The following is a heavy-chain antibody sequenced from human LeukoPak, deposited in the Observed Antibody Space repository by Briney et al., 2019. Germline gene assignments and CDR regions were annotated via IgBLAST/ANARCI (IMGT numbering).Heavy chain of an antibody. CDR2: IYHSGST. J-gene: IGHJ4*02. CDR3: ARGGRSRYPPPFDY. CDR1: GGSISSGGYS. Sequence: SQTLSLTCAVSGGSISSGGYSWSWIRQPPGKGLEWIGYIYHSGSTYYNPSLKSRVTISVDGSKNQFSLKLSSVTAADTAVYYCARGGRSRYPPPFDYWGQGTLVTVSS. D-gene: IGHD2-15*01. V-gene: IGHV4-30-2*01.